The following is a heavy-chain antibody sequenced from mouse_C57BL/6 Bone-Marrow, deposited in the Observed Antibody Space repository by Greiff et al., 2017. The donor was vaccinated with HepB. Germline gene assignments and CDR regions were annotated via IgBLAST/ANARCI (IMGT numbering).Heavy chain of an antibody. Sequence: EVQRVESGGGLVQPGGSLKLSCAASGFTFSDYYMYWVRQTPEKRLEWVAYISNGGGSTYYPDTVKGRFTIPRDNAKNTLYLQMRRLKSEDTAMYYCARHNYGSSPFAYWGQGTLVTVSA. CDR1: GFTFSDYY. CDR3: ARHNYGSSPFAY. D-gene: IGHD1-1*01. J-gene: IGHJ3*01. CDR2: ISNGGGST. V-gene: IGHV5-12*01.